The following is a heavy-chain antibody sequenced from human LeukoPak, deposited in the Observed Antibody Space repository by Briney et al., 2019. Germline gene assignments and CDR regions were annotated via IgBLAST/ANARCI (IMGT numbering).Heavy chain of an antibody. V-gene: IGHV3-21*01. CDR3: ARIVAAAPYGMDV. CDR1: GFTFSSYS. J-gene: IGHJ6*02. Sequence: PGGSLRLSCVASGFTFSSYSMNWVGQAPGKGLEWVSAISSRSNYIYYADSVKGRFTISRDNAKNSLYVQMNSLRAEDTAVYYCARIVAAAPYGMDVWGQGTTVTVSS. CDR2: ISSRSNYI. D-gene: IGHD6-25*01.